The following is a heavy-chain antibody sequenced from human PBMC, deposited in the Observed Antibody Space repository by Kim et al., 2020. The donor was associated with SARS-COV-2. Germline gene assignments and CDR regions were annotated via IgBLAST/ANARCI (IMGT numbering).Heavy chain of an antibody. V-gene: IGHV1-18*01. D-gene: IGHD2-15*01. CDR2: ISTYNGQR. CDR1: GYTFTKYG. J-gene: IGHJ4*02. CDR3: ATDRGVVVIVATADY. Sequence: ASVKVSCKASGYTFTKYGISWVRQAPGQGLEWMGWISTYNGQRKYAQKFQGRVTMTTDTSTSTAYMELRSLRSDDTAVYFCATDRGVVVIVATADYWGQGTMVTVSS.